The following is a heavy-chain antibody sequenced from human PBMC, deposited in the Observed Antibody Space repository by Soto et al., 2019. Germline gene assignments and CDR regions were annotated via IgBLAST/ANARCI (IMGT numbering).Heavy chain of an antibody. V-gene: IGHV1-18*01. J-gene: IGHJ4*02. CDR2: ISAYNGNT. CDR1: GYTFTSYG. CDR3: ARDVGALVVPAAIVFVY. Sequence: GASVKVSCKASGYTFTSYGISWVRQAPGQGLEWMGWISAYNGNTNYAQKLQGRVTMTTDTSTSTAYMELRSLRSDDTAVYYCARDVGALVVPAAIVFVYWGQGTLDNVSS. D-gene: IGHD2-2*01.